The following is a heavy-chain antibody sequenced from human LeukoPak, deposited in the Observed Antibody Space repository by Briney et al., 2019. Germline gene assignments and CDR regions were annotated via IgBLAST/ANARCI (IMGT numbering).Heavy chain of an antibody. CDR2: MSSSGGKT. Sequence: GGSLRLSCSASGFTFSSYAMHWVRQAPGKGLECVSAMSSSGGKTYYADSMKGRVTISRDNSKNTLYLQLSSLTPEDTAVYFCVKGAESYCDSRSDYWGQGTLVTVSS. D-gene: IGHD3-22*01. V-gene: IGHV3-64D*09. CDR1: GFTFSSYA. J-gene: IGHJ4*02. CDR3: VKGAESYCDSRSDY.